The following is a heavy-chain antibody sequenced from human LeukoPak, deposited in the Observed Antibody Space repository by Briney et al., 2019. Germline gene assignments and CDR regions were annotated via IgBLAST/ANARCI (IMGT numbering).Heavy chain of an antibody. V-gene: IGHV1-18*01. J-gene: IGHJ6*03. Sequence: ASVKVSCKTSGYIFTQYGISWVRQAPGQGLEWMAWISTYNGNADYAQKFQGRASMTTDTSTSTAYMDLRSLRSDVSPVYYCARRTGYNFYYLDVWGQGTTVIVSS. CDR2: ISTYNGNA. D-gene: IGHD3/OR15-3a*01. CDR3: ARRTGYNFYYLDV. CDR1: GYIFTQYG.